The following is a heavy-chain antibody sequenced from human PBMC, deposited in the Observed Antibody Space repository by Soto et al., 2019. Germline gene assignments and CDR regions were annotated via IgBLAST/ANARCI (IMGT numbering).Heavy chain of an antibody. V-gene: IGHV6-1*01. CDR1: GDSVSNNGAT. CDR3: AKGDNLGPKTGYAFDP. D-gene: IGHD5-12*01. J-gene: IGHJ5*02. Sequence: SQTLSLTCAIPGDSVSNNGATWNWIRQSPSRGLEWLGRAYYRSRWIYDYAMSVKSRVSNNPDTSKNQVSLQLNSVNPEDTAVYFCAKGDNLGPKTGYAFDPWGQGIMVTVSS. CDR2: AYYRSRWIY.